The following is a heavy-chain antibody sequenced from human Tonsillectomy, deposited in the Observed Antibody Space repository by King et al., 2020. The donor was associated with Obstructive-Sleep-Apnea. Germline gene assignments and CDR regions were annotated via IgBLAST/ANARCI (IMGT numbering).Heavy chain of an antibody. CDR3: VKSDARAFDI. J-gene: IGHJ3*02. CDR2: IDINGADT. Sequence: VRLVESGGGLVKPGASLRLSCSASGVPFSSFGLHWVRQAPGKGLEYVSIIDINGADTNDADSMRARFIISRDNSNNTLYLHMRRLRVEDTAIYYCVKSDARAFDIWGQGTMVTVSS. CDR1: GVPFSSFG. V-gene: IGHV3-64D*09. D-gene: IGHD2-21*01.